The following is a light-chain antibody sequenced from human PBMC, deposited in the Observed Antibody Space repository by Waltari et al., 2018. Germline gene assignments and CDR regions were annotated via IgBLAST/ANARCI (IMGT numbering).Light chain of an antibody. J-gene: IGKJ1*01. V-gene: IGKV1-12*01. Sequence: DIQMTQSPSSVSASVGERVTITCRASQGVNTWLAWYQQKPGKAPKLLIYTTSTLQTGVPSRFSGSGSGTDFTLTISSLQPEDFATYYCQQANSSPLTFGQGTKVEV. CDR2: TTS. CDR1: QGVNTW. CDR3: QQANSSPLT.